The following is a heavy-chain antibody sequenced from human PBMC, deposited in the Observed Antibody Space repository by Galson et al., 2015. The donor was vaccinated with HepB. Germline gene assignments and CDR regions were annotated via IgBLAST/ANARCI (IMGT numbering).Heavy chain of an antibody. J-gene: IGHJ4*02. CDR2: ISYDGSNK. CDR3: AKDVYDYYFDY. D-gene: IGHD2/OR15-2a*01. V-gene: IGHV3-30*18. CDR1: GFTFSSYG. Sequence: SLRLSCAASGFTFSSYGMHWVRQAPGKGLEWVAVISYDGSNKYYADSVKGRFTISRDNSKNTLYLQMNSLRAEDTAVYYCAKDVYDYYFDYWGQGTLVTVSS.